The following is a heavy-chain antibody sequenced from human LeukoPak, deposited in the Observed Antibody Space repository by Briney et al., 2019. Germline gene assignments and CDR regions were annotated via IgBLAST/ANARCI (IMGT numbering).Heavy chain of an antibody. CDR2: IYSGGST. D-gene: IGHD5-18*01. Sequence: GGSLRLSCAASGFTVSSNYMSWVRQAPGKGLEWVSVIYSGGSTYYADSVKGRFTISRDNSKNTLYPQMNSLRAEDTAVYYCASRGYSYGQTIDYWGQGTLVTVSS. V-gene: IGHV3-66*02. CDR3: ASRGYSYGQTIDY. J-gene: IGHJ4*02. CDR1: GFTVSSNY.